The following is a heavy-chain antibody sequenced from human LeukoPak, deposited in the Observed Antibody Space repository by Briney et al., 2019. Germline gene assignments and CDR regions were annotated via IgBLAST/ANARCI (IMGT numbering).Heavy chain of an antibody. J-gene: IGHJ4*02. CDR3: ARAGRGYSYGAFDQ. D-gene: IGHD5-18*01. Sequence: EGSLRLSCAASGFTVSSNYMSWVRQAPGKGLEWVSVIYSGGSTYYADSVKGRFTISRHNSKNTLYLQMNSLRAEDTAVYYCARAGRGYSYGAFDQWGQGTLVTVSS. CDR2: IYSGGST. CDR1: GFTVSSNY. V-gene: IGHV3-53*04.